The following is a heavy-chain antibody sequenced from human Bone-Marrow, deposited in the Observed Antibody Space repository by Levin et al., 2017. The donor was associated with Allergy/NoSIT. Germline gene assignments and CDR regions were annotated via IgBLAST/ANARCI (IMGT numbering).Heavy chain of an antibody. D-gene: IGHD1-1*01. Sequence: PSETLSLTCTVSGASVFSGDYYWSWIRQSPGRGLEWIGYMHDTDSIYYKSSLKGRVSISGDSSKNQFSLRLTSVIAADTAVYYCATARQVEVGNYYFDFWSQGTLVTVSS. CDR3: ATARQVEVGNYYFDF. J-gene: IGHJ4*02. CDR1: GASVFSGDYY. CDR2: MHDTDSI. V-gene: IGHV4-30-4*08.